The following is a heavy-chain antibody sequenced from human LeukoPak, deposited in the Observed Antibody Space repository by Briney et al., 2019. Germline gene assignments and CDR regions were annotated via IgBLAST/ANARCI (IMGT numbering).Heavy chain of an antibody. Sequence: GGSLRLSCAASGFTFYNFAMTWVRQAPGKGLEWVSIISDSGGTTYYADSVKGRFTISRDNSRNTLYLQMNSLRAEDTAVYYCARAPMVRGAHSRDNWFGPWGQGTLVTVSS. D-gene: IGHD3-10*01. V-gene: IGHV3-23*01. CDR2: ISDSGGTT. J-gene: IGHJ5*02. CDR1: GFTFYNFA. CDR3: ARAPMVRGAHSRDNWFGP.